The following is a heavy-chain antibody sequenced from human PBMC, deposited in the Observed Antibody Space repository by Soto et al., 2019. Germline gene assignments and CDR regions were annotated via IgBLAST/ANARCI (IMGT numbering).Heavy chain of an antibody. CDR2: IKQDGSDK. J-gene: IGHJ4*02. CDR1: GFSFLNYW. Sequence: EVQLVESGGGLVQPGGSLRLSCSASGFSFLNYWMSWVRQAPGKGLELVDNIKQDGSDKNYVDSVKGRFTISRDNAKNSLYLQMNSLRAEDTAVYYCARDPIMLREAYYVNWGQGTLVTVSS. D-gene: IGHD3-10*01. CDR3: ARDPIMLREAYYVN. V-gene: IGHV3-7*01.